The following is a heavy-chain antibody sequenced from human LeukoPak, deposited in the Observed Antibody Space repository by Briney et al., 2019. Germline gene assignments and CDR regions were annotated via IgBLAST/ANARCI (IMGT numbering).Heavy chain of an antibody. V-gene: IGHV3-30*02. CDR1: GFTFSSYG. J-gene: IGHJ4*02. D-gene: IGHD3-3*01. Sequence: GGSLRLSCAASGFTFSSYGMHWVRQAPGKGLEWVAFIRYDGSNKYYADSVKGRFTISRDNSKNTLYVQMNSLRDEDTAVYYCARSLEVAFWSGLPDYWGQGTLVTVSS. CDR2: IRYDGSNK. CDR3: ARSLEVAFWSGLPDY.